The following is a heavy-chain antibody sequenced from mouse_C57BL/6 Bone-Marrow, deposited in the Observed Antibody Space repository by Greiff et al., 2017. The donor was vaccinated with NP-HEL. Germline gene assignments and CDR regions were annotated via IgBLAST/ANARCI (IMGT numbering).Heavy chain of an antibody. Sequence: VQLQQPGAELVKPGASVKLSCKASGYTFTSYWMHWVKQRPGRGLKWIGRIDPNSGGTKYNEKFKSKATLTVDKPSSTAYMQLSSLTSEDSAVYYCARSGSNYVSWFAYWGQGTLVTVSA. D-gene: IGHD2-5*01. CDR3: ARSGSNYVSWFAY. J-gene: IGHJ3*01. CDR2: IDPNSGGT. V-gene: IGHV1-72*01. CDR1: GYTFTSYW.